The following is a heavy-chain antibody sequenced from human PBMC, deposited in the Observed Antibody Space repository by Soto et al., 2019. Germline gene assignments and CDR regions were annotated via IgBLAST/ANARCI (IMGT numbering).Heavy chain of an antibody. Sequence: GGSLRLSCAASGFTFNTYWTSWVRQAPGKGLEWVANIKQDGSEKYYVDSEKGRFTITRDNAKNSLFLQMNSLRAEDTAVYYCAREEGRCSGGRCKYYFDFWGPGTLVTVSS. D-gene: IGHD2-15*01. V-gene: IGHV3-7*01. CDR1: GFTFNTYW. CDR2: IKQDGSEK. J-gene: IGHJ4*02. CDR3: AREEGRCSGGRCKYYFDF.